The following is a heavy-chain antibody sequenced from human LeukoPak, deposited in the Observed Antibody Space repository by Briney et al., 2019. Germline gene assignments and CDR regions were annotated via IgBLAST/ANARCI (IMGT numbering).Heavy chain of an antibody. CDR1: EFTFSSYS. J-gene: IGHJ4*02. CDR2: ISGSGINT. Sequence: GGSLRLSCAASEFTFSSYSMSWVRQAPGKGLEWVSAISGSGINTYYADSVKGRFTISRDNSKNTLHLQMNSLRAEDTAVYYCAKDVRIVVVSAAGGFDSWGQGTLVTVSS. V-gene: IGHV3-23*01. CDR3: AKDVRIVVVSAAGGFDS. D-gene: IGHD2-2*01.